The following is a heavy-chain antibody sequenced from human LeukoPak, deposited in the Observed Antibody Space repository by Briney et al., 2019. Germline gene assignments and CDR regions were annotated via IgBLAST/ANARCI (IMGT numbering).Heavy chain of an antibody. Sequence: SETLSLTCTVSGGSFSTYYWSWIRQPPEKGLEWIGYIYYSGSTNYNPSLKSRVAISVDTSKNQFSLNLSSVTAADTAVYYCARVITVRGVIFDYWGQGTLVTVSS. J-gene: IGHJ4*02. CDR2: IYYSGST. CDR3: ARVITVRGVIFDY. V-gene: IGHV4-59*01. CDR1: GGSFSTYY. D-gene: IGHD3-16*01.